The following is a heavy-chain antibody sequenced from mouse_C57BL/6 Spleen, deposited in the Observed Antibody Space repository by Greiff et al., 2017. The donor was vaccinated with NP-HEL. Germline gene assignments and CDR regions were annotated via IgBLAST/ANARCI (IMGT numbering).Heavy chain of an antibody. CDR1: GYTFTSYG. Sequence: VQLQQSGAELARSGASVKLSCKASGYTFTSYGISWVKQRTGQGLEWIGEIYPRRGNTYYNEKFKGKATLTADKSSSTAYMELRSLTSEDSAVYFCAIVPLTVRRFAYWGQGTLVTVSA. J-gene: IGHJ3*01. D-gene: IGHD4-1*01. V-gene: IGHV1-81*01. CDR2: IYPRRGNT. CDR3: AIVPLTVRRFAY.